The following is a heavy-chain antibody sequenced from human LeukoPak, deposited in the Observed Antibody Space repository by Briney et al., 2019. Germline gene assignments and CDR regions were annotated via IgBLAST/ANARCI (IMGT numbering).Heavy chain of an antibody. J-gene: IGHJ4*02. CDR3: ATTLLSSGWYSGEGY. V-gene: IGHV1-24*01. D-gene: IGHD6-19*01. CDR2: FDPEDGET. Sequence: ASVKVSCKVSGYTVTDLSMHWVRQAPGKGLEWMGGFDPEDGETIYAQKFQGRVTMTEDTSTDTAYMELSSLRSEDTAVYYCATTLLSSGWYSGEGYWGQGTLVTVSS. CDR1: GYTVTDLS.